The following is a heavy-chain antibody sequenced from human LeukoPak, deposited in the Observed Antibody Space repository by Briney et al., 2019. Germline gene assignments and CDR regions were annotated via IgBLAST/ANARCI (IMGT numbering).Heavy chain of an antibody. V-gene: IGHV3-21*01. CDR2: ISSSSSYI. J-gene: IGHJ6*04. D-gene: IGHD4-17*01. CDR3: ARVIRSSVTTWYFYYYYYGMDV. Sequence: SGGSLRLSCAASGFTFSSYSMNWVRQAPGKGLEWVSSISSSSSYIYYADSVKGRFTISRDNAKNSLYLQMNSLRAEDTAVYYCARVIRSSVTTWYFYYYYYGMDVWGKGTTVTVSS. CDR1: GFTFSSYS.